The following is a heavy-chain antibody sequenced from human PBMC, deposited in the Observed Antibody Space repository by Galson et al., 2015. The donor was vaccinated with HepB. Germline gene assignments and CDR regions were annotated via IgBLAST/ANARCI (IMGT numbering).Heavy chain of an antibody. Sequence: SLRLSCAASGFTFGSYNMNWVRQAPGKGLEWVSYIISRSTNTHYADSVKGRFTISRDNAKNSLYLQMNSLRDEDTAVYYCARDRCTDGVCFTGTGGYYFYYGMDVWGQGTTVTVSS. CDR1: GFTFGSYN. CDR2: IISRSTNT. D-gene: IGHD2-8*01. J-gene: IGHJ6*02. CDR3: ARDRCTDGVCFTGTGGYYFYYGMDV. V-gene: IGHV3-48*02.